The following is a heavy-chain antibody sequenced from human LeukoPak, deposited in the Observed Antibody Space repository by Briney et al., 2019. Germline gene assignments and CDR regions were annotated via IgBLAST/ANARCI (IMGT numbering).Heavy chain of an antibody. CDR3: ANQRGYSYGEDFDY. CDR2: IWYDGSNK. V-gene: IGHV3-33*06. D-gene: IGHD5-18*01. Sequence: PGRSLRLSCAASGFTFSSYVMHWVRQAPGKGLEWVAVIWYDGSNKYYADSVKGRFTISRDNSKNTLYLQMNSLRAEDTAVYYCANQRGYSYGEDFDYWGQGTLVTVSS. CDR1: GFTFSSYV. J-gene: IGHJ4*02.